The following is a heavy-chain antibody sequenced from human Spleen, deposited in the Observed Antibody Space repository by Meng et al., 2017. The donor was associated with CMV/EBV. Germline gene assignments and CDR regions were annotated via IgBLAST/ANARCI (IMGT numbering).Heavy chain of an antibody. J-gene: IGHJ4*02. Sequence: GESLKISCKGSGYRFNTYWIGWVRQMPGKGLEWMGIIYPGDSNIKYSPSFEGQVTISADKSINTAYLQWSSLKASDSAMYYCASSFSGSYYLFDYWGQGTLVTVSS. CDR1: GYRFNTYW. CDR2: IYPGDSNI. V-gene: IGHV5-51*01. D-gene: IGHD1-26*01. CDR3: ASSFSGSYYLFDY.